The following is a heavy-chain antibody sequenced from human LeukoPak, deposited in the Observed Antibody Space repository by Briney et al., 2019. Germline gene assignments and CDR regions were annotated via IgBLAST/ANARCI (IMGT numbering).Heavy chain of an antibody. CDR3: ARESAYDSSGYYGNDAFDI. D-gene: IGHD3-22*01. J-gene: IGHJ3*02. V-gene: IGHV1-69*05. CDR2: IIPIFGTA. Sequence: SVKVSCKASGGTFSSYAISWARQAPGQGLQWMGGIIPIFGTANYAHKFQGRVTITTDESTSTAYMELSSLRAEETAVYYCARESAYDSSGYYGNDAFDIWGQGTMVSVSS. CDR1: GGTFSSYA.